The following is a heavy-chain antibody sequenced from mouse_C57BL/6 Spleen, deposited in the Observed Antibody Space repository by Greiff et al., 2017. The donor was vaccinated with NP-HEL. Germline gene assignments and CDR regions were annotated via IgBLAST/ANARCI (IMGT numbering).Heavy chain of an antibody. CDR2: ISDGGSYT. V-gene: IGHV5-4*01. D-gene: IGHD2-5*01. CDR1: GFTFSSYA. J-gene: IGHJ1*03. Sequence: EVKVVESGGGLVKPGGSLKLSCAASGFTFSSYAMSWVRQTPEKRLEWVATISDGGSYTYYPDNVKGRFTISRDNAKNNLYLQMSHLKSEDTAMYYCARENYSKARYFDVWGTGTTVTVSS. CDR3: ARENYSKARYFDV.